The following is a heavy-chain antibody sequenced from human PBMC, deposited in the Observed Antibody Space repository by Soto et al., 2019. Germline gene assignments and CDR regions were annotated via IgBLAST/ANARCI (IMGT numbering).Heavy chain of an antibody. Sequence: GGSLRLSCPASGFNVSDTDVNWVRQAPGKGLEWVSVISNRGDTHYADSVRGRFSLSRDISDNTLHLQMNNLRVEDTAVYYCAREPRYCRGGSCSITGDAYDIWGQGTMVTVSS. D-gene: IGHD2-15*01. J-gene: IGHJ3*02. CDR2: ISNRGDT. CDR1: GFNVSDTD. CDR3: AREPRYCRGGSCSITGDAYDI. V-gene: IGHV3-66*01.